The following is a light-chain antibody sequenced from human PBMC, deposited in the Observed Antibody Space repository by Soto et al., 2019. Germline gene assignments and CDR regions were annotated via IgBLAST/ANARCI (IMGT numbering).Light chain of an antibody. Sequence: DIQMTQSPSTLSASVGDRVTITCRASQSISYWLAWYQQKPGKAPNLLIYKASSLESGVPSRFSGSGSGTEFTITISSLQPDDFATYYCQQYNYYWTFGQGTKVEIK. V-gene: IGKV1-5*03. CDR2: KAS. CDR3: QQYNYYWT. CDR1: QSISYW. J-gene: IGKJ1*01.